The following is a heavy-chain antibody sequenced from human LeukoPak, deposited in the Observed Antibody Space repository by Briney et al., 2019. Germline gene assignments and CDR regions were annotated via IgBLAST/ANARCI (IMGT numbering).Heavy chain of an antibody. J-gene: IGHJ4*02. CDR2: ISIYNGNT. CDR3: ARVPHPRLGIYFDY. V-gene: IGHV1-18*04. Sequence: GASVSVSCKASGYTFTSYGISWVRQAPGQGLEWMGWISIYNGNTNYAQKFQGRVTMSTDTMTADTSTSTAYMELRSLRSDDTAVYYCARVPHPRLGIYFDYWGQGTLVTVSS. CDR1: GYTFTSYG. D-gene: IGHD3-16*01.